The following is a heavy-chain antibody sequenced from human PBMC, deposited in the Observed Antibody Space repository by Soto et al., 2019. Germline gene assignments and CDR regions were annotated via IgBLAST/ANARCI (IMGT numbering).Heavy chain of an antibody. V-gene: IGHV3-23*01. CDR2: ITNSGGST. CDR3: AKDSYNSGWFYFDY. Sequence: EVQLLESGGGLVQPVGSLRLSCAASGFTFNTYAMSWVRQAPGKGLEWVSGITNSGGSTYYADSVKGRFTISRDNSKNTLYLQLNSVRAEDTAVYYCAKDSYNSGWFYFDYWGQGTLVTASS. CDR1: GFTFNTYA. J-gene: IGHJ4*02. D-gene: IGHD6-19*01.